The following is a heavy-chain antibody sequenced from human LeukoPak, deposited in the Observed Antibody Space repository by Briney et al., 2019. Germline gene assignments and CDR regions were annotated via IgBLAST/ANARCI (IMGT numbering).Heavy chain of an antibody. V-gene: IGHV5-51*01. J-gene: IGHJ3*02. CDR3: ARQGLYCRGTSCYDPYAFDI. Sequence: GESLKISCKGSGYSFTSYWIGWVRQMPGKGLEWMGIIYPGDSDTRYSPSFQGQVTISADKSISTAYLQWSSLKASDTAMYYCARQGLYCRGTSCYDPYAFDIWGQGTMVTVSS. CDR2: IYPGDSDT. D-gene: IGHD2-2*01. CDR1: GYSFTSYW.